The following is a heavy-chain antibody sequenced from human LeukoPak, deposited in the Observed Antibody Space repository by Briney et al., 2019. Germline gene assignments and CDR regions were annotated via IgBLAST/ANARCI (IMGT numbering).Heavy chain of an antibody. CDR1: EFTFSFYW. CDR3: ARLAHNAWYAADY. D-gene: IGHD6-13*01. J-gene: IGHJ4*02. Sequence: GGSLRLSCVASEFTFSFYWMTWVRQAPGKGLEWLANIIPDGSATFYVDSVEGRFTISRDNPKNSLYLHINNLRAEDTAVYYCARLAHNAWYAADYWGQGTLVTVSS. CDR2: IIPDGSAT. V-gene: IGHV3-7*01.